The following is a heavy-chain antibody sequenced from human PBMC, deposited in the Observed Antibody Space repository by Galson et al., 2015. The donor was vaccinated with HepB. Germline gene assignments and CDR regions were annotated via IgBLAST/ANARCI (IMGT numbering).Heavy chain of an antibody. J-gene: IGHJ4*02. Sequence: SVKVSCKASGYSFVSYGITWVRQAPGQGLERMGWINTYNGNTKYAQNLQGRITMTKDTSTSPAYMELRSLRSDDTAVYYCARVVYYYDNSGSSHFNYWGQGTLVTVSS. V-gene: IGHV1-18*01. D-gene: IGHD3-22*01. CDR2: INTYNGNT. CDR3: ARVVYYYDNSGSSHFNY. CDR1: GYSFVSYG.